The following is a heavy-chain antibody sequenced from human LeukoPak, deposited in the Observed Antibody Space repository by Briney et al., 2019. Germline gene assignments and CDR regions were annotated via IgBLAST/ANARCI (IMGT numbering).Heavy chain of an antibody. V-gene: IGHV3-21*06. CDR1: GFTFSTYT. Sequence: GGSLRLSCAASGFTFSTYTMNWVRQAPGKGLEWVSSISSSSTYIYYADSVKGRFTISRDNAKNSLFLQMNSLRADDTAVYSCARVLLGMSAFDLWGQGTMVSVSS. CDR2: ISSSSTYI. CDR3: ARVLLGMSAFDL. J-gene: IGHJ3*01. D-gene: IGHD3-9*01.